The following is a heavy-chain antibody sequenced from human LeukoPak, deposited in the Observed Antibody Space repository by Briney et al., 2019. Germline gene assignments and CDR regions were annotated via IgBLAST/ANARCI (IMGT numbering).Heavy chain of an antibody. Sequence: PSETLSLTCTVSGGSISSSSYYWSWIRQPAGKGLEWIGRIYTSGSTNYNPSLKSRVTISVDTSKNQFSLKLSSVTAADTAVYYCARDRGGIDYWGQGTLVTVSS. CDR3: ARDRGGIDY. V-gene: IGHV4-61*02. CDR1: GGSISSSSYY. CDR2: IYTSGST. J-gene: IGHJ4*02. D-gene: IGHD3-16*01.